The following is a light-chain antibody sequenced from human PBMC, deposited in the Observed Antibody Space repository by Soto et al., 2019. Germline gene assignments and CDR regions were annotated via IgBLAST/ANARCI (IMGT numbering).Light chain of an antibody. CDR2: DAS. CDR1: QSVRSY. J-gene: IGKJ2*01. V-gene: IGKV3-11*01. CDR3: QQRYNWLYT. Sequence: EIVLTQSPATLSLSPGERATLSCRASQSVRSYLAWFQQKPGQAPRLLIYDASNRATGIPARFSGSGSGTDFTLTISSLEPEDGAVYYCQQRYNWLYTFGQGTKLEIK.